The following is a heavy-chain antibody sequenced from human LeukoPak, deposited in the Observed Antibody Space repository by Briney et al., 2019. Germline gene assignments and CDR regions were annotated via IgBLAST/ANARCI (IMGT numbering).Heavy chain of an antibody. CDR2: INHSGST. V-gene: IGHV4-34*01. D-gene: IGHD5-18*01. CDR3: ASGYSYGWDV. Sequence: SVTLSLTCAVYGGSFSGYYWSWIRQPPGKGLEWIGEINHSGSTNYNPSLKSRVTISVDTSKNQFSLKLSSVTAADTAVYYCASGYSYGWDVWGQGTTVTVSS. CDR1: GGSFSGYY. J-gene: IGHJ6*02.